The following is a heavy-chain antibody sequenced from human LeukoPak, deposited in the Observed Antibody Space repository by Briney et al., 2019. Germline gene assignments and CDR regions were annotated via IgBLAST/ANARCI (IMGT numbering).Heavy chain of an antibody. Sequence: SETLSLTCTVSGGSISSDYWSWIRQPPGKGLEWIGYIYYSGRTYYNPSLKRRITISVDRSKNQLSLNLSSVTAADTAVYYCARVPFDYYDSDDYYYHDAFDIWGQGTMVTVSS. CDR3: ARVPFDYYDSDDYYYHDAFDI. CDR2: IYYSGRT. D-gene: IGHD3-22*01. CDR1: GGSISSDY. V-gene: IGHV4-59*12. J-gene: IGHJ3*02.